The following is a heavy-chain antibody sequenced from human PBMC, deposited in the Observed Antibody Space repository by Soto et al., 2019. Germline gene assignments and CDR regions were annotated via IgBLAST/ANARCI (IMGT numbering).Heavy chain of an antibody. CDR2: IIPIFGTA. Sequence: SVKVSCKASGGTFSSYAISWVRQAPGQGLEWMGGIIPIFGTANYAQKFQGRVTITADESTSTAYMELSSLRSEDTAVYYCASVPLRGHYGGNSGTFDYWGQGTLVTVSS. J-gene: IGHJ4*02. CDR3: ASVPLRGHYGGNSGTFDY. V-gene: IGHV1-69*13. D-gene: IGHD4-17*01. CDR1: GGTFSSYA.